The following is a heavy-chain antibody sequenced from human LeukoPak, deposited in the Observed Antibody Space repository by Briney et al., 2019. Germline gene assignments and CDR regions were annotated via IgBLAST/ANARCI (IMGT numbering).Heavy chain of an antibody. CDR2: VDPSGSA. D-gene: IGHD4-17*01. CDR3: ATVGASHYGDWYFAY. V-gene: IGHV4-38-2*01. J-gene: IGHJ4*02. Sequence: ETLSLTCAVSGYSISSDYYWGWIRQPPGKGLEWIGNVDPSGSAYYNPSLKSRATISLDTSKKQFSLKLTSVTAADTAVYYCATVGASHYGDWYFAYWGQGTLVTVSS. CDR1: GYSISSDYY.